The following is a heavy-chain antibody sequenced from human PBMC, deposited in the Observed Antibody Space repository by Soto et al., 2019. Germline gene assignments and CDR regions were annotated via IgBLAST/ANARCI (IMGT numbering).Heavy chain of an antibody. CDR1: GGSISSSSYY. V-gene: IGHV4-39*01. J-gene: IGHJ6*03. D-gene: IGHD3-3*01. Sequence: SETLSLTCTVSGGSISSSSYYWGWIRQPPGKGLEWIGSFYYSGSTYYNPSLKSRVTISVDTSKNQFSLKLSSVTAADTAVYYCARGPLGITIFGVVITEGYYYYMDVWGKGTTVTVSS. CDR3: ARGPLGITIFGVVITEGYYYYMDV. CDR2: FYYSGST.